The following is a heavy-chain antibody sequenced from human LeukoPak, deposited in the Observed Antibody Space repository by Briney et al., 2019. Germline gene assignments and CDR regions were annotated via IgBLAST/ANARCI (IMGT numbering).Heavy chain of an antibody. CDR2: IYYSGST. V-gene: IGHV4-59*12. CDR3: ARDGRYYYAFDI. J-gene: IGHJ3*02. CDR1: GGSISSYY. D-gene: IGHD1-26*01. Sequence: SETLSLTCTVSGGSISSYYWSWIRQPPGKGLEWIGYIYYSGSTYYNPSLKSRATISVDTSKNQFSLKLSSVTAADTAVYYCARDGRYYYAFDIWGQGTMVTVSS.